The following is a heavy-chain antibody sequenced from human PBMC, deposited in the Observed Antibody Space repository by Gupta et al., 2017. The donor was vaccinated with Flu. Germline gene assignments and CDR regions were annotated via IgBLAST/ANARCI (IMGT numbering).Heavy chain of an antibody. V-gene: IGHV3-7*01. CDR3: ARVRELLFSY. CDR1: GFTFSSYW. J-gene: IGHJ4*02. D-gene: IGHD1-26*01. CDR2: IKQDGSEK. Sequence: EVQLVESGGGLVQPGGSLRLSCAASGFTFSSYWMSWVRQAPGKGLEWVANIKQDGSEKDYVDSVKGRFTISRDNAKNSLYLQMKSLRAEDTAVYDCARVRELLFSYWCQGTLVTVSS.